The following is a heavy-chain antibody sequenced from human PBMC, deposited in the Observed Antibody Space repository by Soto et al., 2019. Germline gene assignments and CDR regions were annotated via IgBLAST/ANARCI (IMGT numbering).Heavy chain of an antibody. CDR2: IYYSGST. V-gene: IGHV4-59*01. Sequence: SETLSLTCTVSGGSISSYYWSWIRQPPGKGLEWIGYIYYSGSTNYNPSLKSRVTISVDTSKNQFSLKLSSVTAADTAVYYCARGALYYYGSGSTYGMDVWGQGTTVTVSS. CDR1: GGSISSYY. D-gene: IGHD3-10*01. J-gene: IGHJ6*02. CDR3: ARGALYYYGSGSTYGMDV.